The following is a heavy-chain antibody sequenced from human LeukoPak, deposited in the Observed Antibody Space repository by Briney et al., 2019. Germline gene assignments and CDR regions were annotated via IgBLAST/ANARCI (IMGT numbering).Heavy chain of an antibody. V-gene: IGHV3-23*01. Sequence: GGSLRLSCAASGFTFSSYAMSWVRQAPGKGLEWVSAISGSGGSTYYADSVKGRFTISRDNSKNTLYLKMHRLRAEDTAVYYCARVIFVVVIANALDYWGQGTLVTVSS. CDR2: ISGSGGST. D-gene: IGHD2-21*01. J-gene: IGHJ4*02. CDR1: GFTFSSYA. CDR3: ARVIFVVVIANALDY.